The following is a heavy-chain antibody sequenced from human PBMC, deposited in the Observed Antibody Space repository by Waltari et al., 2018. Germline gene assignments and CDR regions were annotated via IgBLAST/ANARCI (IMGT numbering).Heavy chain of an antibody. CDR1: GYSISSGYY. CDR3: AREDFYDGEGYFDY. Sequence: QVQLQESGPGLVKPSETLSLTCAVSGYSISSGYYWGWIRQPPGKGPEWIGSLYHSGSTSYHPSLKSRLSMSVDTSKNQFFLELSSVTAADTAVYYCAREDFYDGEGYFDYWGQGTLVTVSS. CDR2: LYHSGST. V-gene: IGHV4-38-2*02. D-gene: IGHD3-16*01. J-gene: IGHJ4*02.